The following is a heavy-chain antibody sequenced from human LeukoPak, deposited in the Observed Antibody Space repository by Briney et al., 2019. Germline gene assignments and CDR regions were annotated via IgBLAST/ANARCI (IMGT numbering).Heavy chain of an antibody. CDR1: GFSLSTSGVG. Sequence: NESGPTLVKPTQTLMLTSAFSGFSLSTSGVGVGWIRQPPGQALEWLALIYWDDDKRYSPSLKSRLTITKDTSKHQVVLTMTNMDPVDTATYYCAHRQVYYYGSGSYGYFDYWGQGTLVTVSS. D-gene: IGHD3-10*01. CDR3: AHRQVYYYGSGSYGYFDY. J-gene: IGHJ4*02. CDR2: IYWDDDK. V-gene: IGHV2-5*02.